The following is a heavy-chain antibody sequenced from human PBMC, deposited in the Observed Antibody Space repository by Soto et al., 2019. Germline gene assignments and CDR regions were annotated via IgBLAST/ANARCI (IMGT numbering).Heavy chain of an antibody. V-gene: IGHV4-59*01. CDR3: ARGVKVRGVIVYYYGMDV. Sequence: SETLSLTCSVSGDSITTYYWNWIRQPPGNGLEWIGYISYSGSTNYNPSLKSRVTISVDTSKNQFSLKLSSVTAADTAVYYCARGVKVRGVIVYYYGMDVWGQGTTVTVSS. D-gene: IGHD3-10*01. CDR1: GDSITTYY. J-gene: IGHJ6*02. CDR2: ISYSGST.